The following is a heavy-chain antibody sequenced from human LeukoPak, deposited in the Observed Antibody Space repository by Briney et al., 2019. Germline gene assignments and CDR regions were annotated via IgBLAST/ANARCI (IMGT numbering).Heavy chain of an antibody. CDR2: IYYSGST. CDR1: GGSISSYY. D-gene: IGHD3-3*01. J-gene: IGHJ4*02. CDR3: ARGPPTYTIFGVVIRQDY. Sequence: PSETLSLTCTVSGGSISSYYWSWIRQPPGKGLEWIGYIYYSGSTNYNPSLKSRVTISVDTSKNQFSLKLSSVTAADTAVYYCARGPPTYTIFGVVIRQDYWGQGTLVTVS. V-gene: IGHV4-59*01.